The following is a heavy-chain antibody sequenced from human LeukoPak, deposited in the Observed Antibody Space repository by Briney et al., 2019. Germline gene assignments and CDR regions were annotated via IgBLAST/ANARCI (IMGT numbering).Heavy chain of an antibody. D-gene: IGHD5-12*01. V-gene: IGHV4-59*11. J-gene: IGHJ4*02. CDR1: GVSISSHY. CDR2: IYHSGST. CDR3: ARGSWPAD. Sequence: SETLSLTCTVSGVSISSHYWSWIRQPPGKGLEWIGYIYHSGSTNYNPSLKSRVTISVDTSKNQFSLRLTSVTAADTAVYYCARGSWPADWGQGTLVTVSS.